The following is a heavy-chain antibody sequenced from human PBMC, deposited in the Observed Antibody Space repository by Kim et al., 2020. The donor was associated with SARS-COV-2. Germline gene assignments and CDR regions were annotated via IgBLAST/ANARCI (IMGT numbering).Heavy chain of an antibody. CDR3: ARDRLYAFDY. D-gene: IGHD2-2*02. V-gene: IGHV3-48*04. CDR1: GFTFSSYS. CDR2: ISSSSSTI. J-gene: IGHJ4*02. Sequence: GGSLRLSCAASGFTFSSYSMNWVRQAPGKGLEWVSYISSSSSTIKYADSVKGGFTISRDNAKNSLYLQMNSLRAEDTAVYYCARDRLYAFDYWGQGTLVTVSS.